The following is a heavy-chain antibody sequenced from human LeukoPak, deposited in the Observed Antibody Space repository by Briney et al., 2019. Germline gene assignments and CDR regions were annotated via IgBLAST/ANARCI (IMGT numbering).Heavy chain of an antibody. CDR2: LRGDGET. V-gene: IGHV3-23*01. CDR3: AKASWVSSADAVL. D-gene: IGHD3-16*01. CDR1: GFIFRDYA. Sequence: GGSLRLSCVASGFIFRDYAMSWVRQAPAGGLEWVSSLRGDGETFYTDSVKGRFTLSRDHSRNAVYLQLNNLRVEDTAVYYCAKASWVSSADAVLWGQGTLVTVS. J-gene: IGHJ4*02.